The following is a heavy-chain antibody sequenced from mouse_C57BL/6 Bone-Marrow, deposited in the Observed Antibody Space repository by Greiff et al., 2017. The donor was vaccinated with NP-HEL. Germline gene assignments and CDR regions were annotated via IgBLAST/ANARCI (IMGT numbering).Heavy chain of an antibody. D-gene: IGHD2-5*01. V-gene: IGHV1-22*01. Sequence: EVQLQQSGPELVKPGASVKMSCKASGYTFTDYNLHWVKQSHGKSLEWIGYINPNNGGTSYNQKFKGKATLTVNTSSSTAYMELRSLTSEDSAVYYCARAYYSNLYAMDYWGQGTSVTVSS. CDR3: ARAYYSNLYAMDY. CDR1: GYTFTDYN. CDR2: INPNNGGT. J-gene: IGHJ4*01.